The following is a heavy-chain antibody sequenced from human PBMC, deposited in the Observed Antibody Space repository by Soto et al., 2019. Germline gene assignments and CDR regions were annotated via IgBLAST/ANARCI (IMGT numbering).Heavy chain of an antibody. CDR3: ASGDGGYCSGGSCYIYGMDV. CDR1: GGSISSGGYY. Sequence: QVQLQESGPGLVKPSQTLSLTCTVSGGSISSGGYYWSWIRQHPGKGLEWIGYIYYSGSTYYNPSLNSRVTISVDTSKNQFSLKLSSVTAADTAVYYCASGDGGYCSGGSCYIYGMDVWGQGTTVTVSS. V-gene: IGHV4-31*03. CDR2: IYYSGST. J-gene: IGHJ6*02. D-gene: IGHD2-15*01.